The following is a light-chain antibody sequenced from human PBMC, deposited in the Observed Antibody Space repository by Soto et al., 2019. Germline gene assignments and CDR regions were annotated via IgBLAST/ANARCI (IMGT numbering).Light chain of an antibody. CDR1: QSVSSSY. J-gene: IGKJ5*01. Sequence: EVLLTQSPGTLSLSPGERATLSCRVSQSVSSSYLAWYQQRPGQAPRLLIYVASNRATGTPDRFSGSGSGTDFTLTISRLEPEDFAVYYCQQYGSSPITFGQGARLEIK. CDR3: QQYGSSPIT. CDR2: VAS. V-gene: IGKV3-20*01.